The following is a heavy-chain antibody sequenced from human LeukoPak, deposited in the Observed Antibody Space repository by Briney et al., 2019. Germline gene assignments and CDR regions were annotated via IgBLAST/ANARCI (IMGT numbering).Heavy chain of an antibody. J-gene: IGHJ4*02. CDR1: GFTFSGSA. CDR3: TRHSNTASHPY. V-gene: IGHV3-73*01. CDR2: IRSKANSYAT. D-gene: IGHD5-18*01. Sequence: GGSLRLSCAASGFTFSGSAMHWVRQASGKGLEWVGRIRSKANSYATAYAASVKGRFAISRDDSKNTAYLQMNSLKTEDTAVYYYTRHSNTASHPYWGQGTLVTVSS.